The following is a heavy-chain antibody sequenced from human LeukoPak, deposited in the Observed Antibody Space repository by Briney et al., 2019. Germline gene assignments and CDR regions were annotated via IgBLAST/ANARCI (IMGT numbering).Heavy chain of an antibody. D-gene: IGHD2/OR15-2a*01. J-gene: IGHJ4*02. Sequence: GRSLRRSSPASDFTFSSDGMTWVRQAPGKGLEWVSGISGSGVSTYYADSVKGRFTISRDNSKNTLYLHMNSLRVEDTAVYYCAKNSAGHDYWGQGTLVTVSS. CDR3: AKNSAGHDY. CDR1: DFTFSSDG. V-gene: IGHV3-23*01. CDR2: ISGSGVST.